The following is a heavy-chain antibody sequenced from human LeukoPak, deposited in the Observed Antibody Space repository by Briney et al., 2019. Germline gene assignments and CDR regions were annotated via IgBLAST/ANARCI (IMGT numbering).Heavy chain of an antibody. J-gene: IGHJ1*01. Sequence: SQTLSLTCTVSRGSITSGSYYWSWIRQPAGKGLEWIGRIYTSGSTNYNPSLKSRVTISVDTSKNQFSLKLSSVTAADTAVYYCARTQVAAARGYFQHWGQGTLVTVSS. V-gene: IGHV4-61*02. CDR3: ARTQVAAARGYFQH. CDR1: RGSITSGSYY. D-gene: IGHD6-13*01. CDR2: IYTSGST.